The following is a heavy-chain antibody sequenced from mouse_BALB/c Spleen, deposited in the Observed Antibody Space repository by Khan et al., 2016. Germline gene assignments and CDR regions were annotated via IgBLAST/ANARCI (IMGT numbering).Heavy chain of an antibody. CDR2: IDPSDSET. J-gene: IGHJ2*01. CDR3: SPTVVARYFDY. V-gene: IGHV1S126*01. CDR1: GYSFTSYW. Sequence: QVQLKESGPQLVRPGASVKISCKASGYSFTSYWMHWVKQRPGQGLEWIGMIDPSDSETRLNQKFKDKATLTVDKSSSTAYMQLISPTSEDSAVYYCSPTVVARYFDYWGQGTTLTVSS. D-gene: IGHD1-1*01.